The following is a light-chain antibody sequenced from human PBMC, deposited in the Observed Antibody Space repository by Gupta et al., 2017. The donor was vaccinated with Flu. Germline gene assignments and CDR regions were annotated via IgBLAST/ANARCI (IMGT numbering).Light chain of an antibody. Sequence: QSAPTLPCPVSESRGQSVIISSTGTSSDVDAYGYVSWYQQRPGKAAKIMIYDVGKRPSGVPVRFSDSKSGNTAALTISELQDEDEADYYCCAYAGDFWVFGGGTKVTVL. CDR3: CAYAGDFWV. CDR2: DVG. V-gene: IGLV2-11*01. CDR1: SSDVDAYGY. J-gene: IGLJ3*02.